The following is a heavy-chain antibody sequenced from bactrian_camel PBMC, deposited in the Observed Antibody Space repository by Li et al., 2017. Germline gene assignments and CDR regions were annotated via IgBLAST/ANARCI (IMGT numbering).Heavy chain of an antibody. CDR1: GDTYSTYC. V-gene: IGHV3S6*01. CDR3: AARRPSSVVWDRAPEFGV. D-gene: IGHD3*01. CDR2: ISPSGGMTSGELT. Sequence: HVQLVESGGGSVQAGGSLSLSCVVSGDTYSTYCMAWFREVPGKEREGVAYISPSGGMTSGELTFYGDSAKGRFTISRNNAKNTVYLEMNSLKPQDSAMYYCAARRPSSVVWDRAPEFGVWGQGTQVTVS. J-gene: IGHJ6*01.